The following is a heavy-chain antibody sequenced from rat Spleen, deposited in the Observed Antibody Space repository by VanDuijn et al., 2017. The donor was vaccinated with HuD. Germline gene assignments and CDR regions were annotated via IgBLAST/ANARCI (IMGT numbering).Heavy chain of an antibody. V-gene: IGHV3-3*01. CDR3: ARSDGTHYYLPFPY. D-gene: IGHD1-12*02. Sequence: EVQLQESGPGLVKPSQSLSLTCSVTGNSIANGYRWNWIRRFPGSKLEWMGYINSAGTTVYNPYLKSRISITRDTTRNLFFLQVNSLTTEDTATYYCARSDGTHYYLPFPYWGQGTLVTVSS. CDR2: INSAGTT. J-gene: IGHJ3*01. CDR1: GNSIANGYR.